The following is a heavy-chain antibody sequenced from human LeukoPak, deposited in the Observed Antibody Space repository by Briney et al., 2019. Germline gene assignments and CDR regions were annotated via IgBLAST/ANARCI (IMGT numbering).Heavy chain of an antibody. V-gene: IGHV3-15*01. CDR3: TTEYYGGYKY. Sequence: GGSLRLSCAASGFXFSTAWISWVRQAPGRGLEWVGRIKSKGAGGTTDYAAPVKGRFTISRDDSKNTLYLQMNSLKTEDTAVYYCTTEYYGGYKYWGQGTLVTVSS. D-gene: IGHD4-17*01. CDR2: IKSKGAGGTT. J-gene: IGHJ4*02. CDR1: GFXFSTAW.